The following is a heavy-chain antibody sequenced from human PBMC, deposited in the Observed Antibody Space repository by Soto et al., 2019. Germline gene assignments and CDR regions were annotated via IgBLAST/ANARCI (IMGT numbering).Heavy chain of an antibody. D-gene: IGHD6-6*01. V-gene: IGHV3-48*02. CDR1: GFTFSSYS. CDR2: ISSSSSTI. Sequence: GGSLRLSCAASGFTFSSYSMNWVRQAPGKGLEWVSYISSSSSTIYYADSVKGRFTISRDNAKNSLYLQMNSLRDEDTAVYYCASGESSSHYYYYGMDVWGQGTTVTVSS. CDR3: ASGESSSHYYYYGMDV. J-gene: IGHJ6*02.